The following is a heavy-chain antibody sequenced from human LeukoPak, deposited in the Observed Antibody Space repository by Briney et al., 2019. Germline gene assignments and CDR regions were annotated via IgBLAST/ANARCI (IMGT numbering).Heavy chain of an antibody. Sequence: GGSLRLSCAASGFTFNTYAMSWVRQAPGKGLEWVSAISGSGGSTYYADSVKGRFTISRDNSKNTLYLQMSSLRAEDTALYYCASRDPCSGGHCYALAYWGQGTLVTVSS. J-gene: IGHJ4*02. CDR1: GFTFNTYA. V-gene: IGHV3-23*01. D-gene: IGHD2-15*01. CDR2: ISGSGGST. CDR3: ASRDPCSGGHCYALAY.